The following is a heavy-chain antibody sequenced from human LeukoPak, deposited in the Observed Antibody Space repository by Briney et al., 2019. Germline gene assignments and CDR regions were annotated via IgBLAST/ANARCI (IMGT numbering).Heavy chain of an antibody. CDR3: ARDLGGDY. Sequence: PGGSLRLSCAASGFTFSSYSMNWVRQAPGKGLEWVSYISSSSSTIYYADSVKGRFTISRDNAKNSLYLQMNSLRAEDTAVYYCARDLGGDYWGQGTLVTVSS. CDR1: GFTFSSYS. D-gene: IGHD3-10*01. J-gene: IGHJ4*02. CDR2: ISSSSSTI. V-gene: IGHV3-48*01.